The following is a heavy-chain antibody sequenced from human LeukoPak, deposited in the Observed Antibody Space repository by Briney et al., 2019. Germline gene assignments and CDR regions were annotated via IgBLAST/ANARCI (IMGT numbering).Heavy chain of an antibody. CDR1: GFTFTTYS. Sequence: QTGGSLRLSCEASGFTFTTYSMTWVRQAPGKGLEWVSYISSSGSTIYYADSVKGRFTISRDNAKNSLYLQMNSLRAEDTAVYYCAELGITMIGGVWGKGTTVTISS. D-gene: IGHD3-10*02. V-gene: IGHV3-48*04. CDR3: AELGITMIGGV. J-gene: IGHJ6*04. CDR2: ISSSGSTI.